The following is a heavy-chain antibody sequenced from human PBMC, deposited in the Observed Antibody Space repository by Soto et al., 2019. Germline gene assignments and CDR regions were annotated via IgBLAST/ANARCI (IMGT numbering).Heavy chain of an antibody. CDR3: ERTLRRDGPHDY. CDR1: GFTFSSYA. Sequence: QVQLVESGGGVVQPGRSLRLSCAASGFTFSSYAMHWVRQAPGKGLEWVAVISYDGSNKYYADSVKGRFTISRDNSKNTLYLQMNSLRAEDTAVYYRERTLRRDGPHDYWGQGTLVTVSS. CDR2: ISYDGSNK. J-gene: IGHJ4*02. D-gene: IGHD3-16*01. V-gene: IGHV3-30-3*01.